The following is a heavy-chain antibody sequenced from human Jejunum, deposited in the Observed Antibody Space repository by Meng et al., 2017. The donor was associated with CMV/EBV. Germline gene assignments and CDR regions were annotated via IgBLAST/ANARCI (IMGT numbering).Heavy chain of an antibody. Sequence: SAFSLSGTYMSWVRQAPGKGLEWVSVIYSDGYTYYSDSVKGRFTISRDNSKNTLYLQMNSLRAEDTAIYYCASHTHYAGNPPGTHNAWGQGTLVTVSS. CDR2: IYSDGYT. CDR1: AFSLSGTY. CDR3: ASHTHYAGNPPGTHNA. D-gene: IGHD4-23*01. V-gene: IGHV3-53*01. J-gene: IGHJ4*02.